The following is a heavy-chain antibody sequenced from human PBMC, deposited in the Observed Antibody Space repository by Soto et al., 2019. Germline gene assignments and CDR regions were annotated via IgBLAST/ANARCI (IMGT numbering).Heavy chain of an antibody. CDR1: GFTFSSYA. CDR3: ASDRITIFGVVTVP. J-gene: IGHJ5*02. D-gene: IGHD3-3*01. Sequence: GGSLRLSCAASGFTFSSYAMHWVRQAPGKGLEWVAVISYDGSNKYYADSVKGRFTISRDDSKNTLYLQMNSLRAEDTAVYYCASDRITIFGVVTVPWGQGTLVTVSS. V-gene: IGHV3-30-3*01. CDR2: ISYDGSNK.